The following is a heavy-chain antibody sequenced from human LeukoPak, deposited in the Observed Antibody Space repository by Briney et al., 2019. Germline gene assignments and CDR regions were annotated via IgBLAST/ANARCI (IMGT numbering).Heavy chain of an antibody. J-gene: IGHJ4*02. D-gene: IGHD6-19*01. CDR2: IRWNGGST. CDR1: GFTFYDYA. CDR3: AKDSRRSGWYQPPDY. V-gene: IGHV3-43D*03. Sequence: GGSLRLSCAASGFTFYDYAMHWVRHAPGKGPEWVSLIRWNGGSTYYTDSVKGRFTISRDNSKNSLYLQMNSLRTDDTALYYCAKDSRRSGWYQPPDYWGQGTLVTVSS.